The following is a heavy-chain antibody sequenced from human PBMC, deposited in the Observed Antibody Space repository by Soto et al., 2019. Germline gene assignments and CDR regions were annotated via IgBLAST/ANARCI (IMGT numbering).Heavy chain of an antibody. CDR3: ARAHPSSGWSVRDY. D-gene: IGHD6-19*01. Sequence: GGSLRLPCAASCLTFRNFARSRVRPGPRKGLECVVAIRGRGGSGCCVGTQKGRCTISRDNVKNSRYLQMNSLRAEDTAVYYCARAHPSSGWSVRDYWGQGTLVTVSS. V-gene: IGHV3-23*02. J-gene: IGHJ4*02. CDR2: IRGRGGSG. CDR1: CLTFRNFA.